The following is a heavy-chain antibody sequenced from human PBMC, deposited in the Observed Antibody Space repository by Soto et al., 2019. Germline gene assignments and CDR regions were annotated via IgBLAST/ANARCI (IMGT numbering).Heavy chain of an antibody. D-gene: IGHD5-18*01. V-gene: IGHV4-59*08. CDR3: VRLYGYGYSTFDY. CDR2: VYYTGST. CDR1: GGSFSGYY. J-gene: IGHJ4*02. Sequence: SETLSLTCAFYGGSFSGYYWSLIRQPPGKGLEWIGYVYYTGSTNYNPSLKSRVTISVDTSKNQFSLKLSSVTAADTAVYYCVRLYGYGYSTFDYWGQGTLVTVSS.